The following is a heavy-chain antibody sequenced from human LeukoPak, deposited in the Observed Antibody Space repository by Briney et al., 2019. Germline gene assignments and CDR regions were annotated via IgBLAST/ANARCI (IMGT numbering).Heavy chain of an antibody. CDR2: IRYDGSNK. J-gene: IGHJ4*02. Sequence: GGSLRLSCAASGFTFSSYGMHWVRQAPGKGLEWVAFIRYDGSNKYYADSVKGRFTISSDNSKNTLYLQMNSLRAEDTAVYYCAKDMGWELSYFDYWGQGTLVTVSS. V-gene: IGHV3-30*02. CDR1: GFTFSSYG. CDR3: AKDMGWELSYFDY. D-gene: IGHD1-26*01.